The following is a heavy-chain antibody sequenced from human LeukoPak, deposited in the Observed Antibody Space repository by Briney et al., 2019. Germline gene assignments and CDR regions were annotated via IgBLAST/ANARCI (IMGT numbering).Heavy chain of an antibody. CDR2: MYYTGST. Sequence: SETLSLTCSVSGGSISSDYWAWIRQPPGKGLEWIGYMYYTGSTNYNPSLKSRVTISLATSRNQFSLKLSSVTAADTAVYYCARVSVVYGMDVWGRGTTVTVSS. J-gene: IGHJ6*02. CDR1: GGSISSDY. CDR3: ARVSVVYGMDV. V-gene: IGHV4-59*01.